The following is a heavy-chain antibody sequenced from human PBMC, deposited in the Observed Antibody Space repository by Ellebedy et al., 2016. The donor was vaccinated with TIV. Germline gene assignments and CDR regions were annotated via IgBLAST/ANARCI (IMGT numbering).Heavy chain of an antibody. V-gene: IGHV3-74*01. Sequence: PGGSLRLSCAASGLTLSNYWMHWVRQAPGKGLMWVARINQGGSVTNYADSVQGRFTISRDNAKDTLFLEMNSLRADDTAVYYCVPVGDPRGSDPWGQGTLVTVSS. CDR3: VPVGDPRGSDP. CDR1: GLTLSNYW. J-gene: IGHJ5*02. D-gene: IGHD3-16*01. CDR2: INQGGSVT.